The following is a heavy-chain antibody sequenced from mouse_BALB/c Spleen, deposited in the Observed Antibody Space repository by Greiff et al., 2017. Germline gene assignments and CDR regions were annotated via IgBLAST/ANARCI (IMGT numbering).Heavy chain of an antibody. CDR3: ARAEGLRAMDY. D-gene: IGHD3-3*01. Sequence: EVKLQESGGGLVKPGGSLKLSCAASGFTFSSYAMSWVRQTPEKRLEWVASISSGGSTYYPDSVKGRFTISRDNARNILYLQMSSLRSEDTAMYYCARAEGLRAMDYWGQGTSVTVSS. J-gene: IGHJ4*01. CDR1: GFTFSSYA. CDR2: ISSGGST. V-gene: IGHV5-6-5*01.